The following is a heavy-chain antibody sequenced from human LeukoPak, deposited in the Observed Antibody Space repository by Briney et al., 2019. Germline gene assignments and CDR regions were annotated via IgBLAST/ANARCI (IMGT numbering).Heavy chain of an antibody. CDR2: VIPIFGTA. D-gene: IGHD1-20*01. J-gene: IGHJ5*02. CDR1: GGTFSSYA. CDR3: ARDLAWGYLDQETQVAWLDP. V-gene: IGHV1-69*13. Sequence: PVKVSCKASGGTFSSYAISWVRQAPGQGLEWMGGVIPIFGTANYAQKFQGRVTITADESTSPAYMELRSLTSDDTAVYYCARDLAWGYLDQETQVAWLDPWGQGSRVTVSS.